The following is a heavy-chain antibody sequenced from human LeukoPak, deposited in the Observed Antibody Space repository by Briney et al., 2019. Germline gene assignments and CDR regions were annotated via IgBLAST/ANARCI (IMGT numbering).Heavy chain of an antibody. V-gene: IGHV3-23*01. D-gene: IGHD3-3*01. J-gene: IGHJ4*02. Sequence: GGSLRLSCAASGFTFSTYAMNWVRQAPGKGLEWVSSISGSGGTYYADSVKGRFTISRGNSKNTLYLQMNSLRAEDTAVYYCTKEPAIFGPPAADYWGQGTLVTASS. CDR2: ISGSGGT. CDR3: TKEPAIFGPPAADY. CDR1: GFTFSTYA.